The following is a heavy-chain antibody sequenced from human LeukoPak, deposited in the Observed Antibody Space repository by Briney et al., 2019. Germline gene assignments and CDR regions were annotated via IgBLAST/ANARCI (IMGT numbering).Heavy chain of an antibody. Sequence: GGSLRLSCAASGFTFSSYWMSWVRQAPGKGLEWVANIKQDGSEKYYVDSVKGRFTISRDNAKNSLYLQMNSLRAEDTAVYYCARDRVVPAAIGFDYWGQGTLVTVSS. CDR3: ARDRVVPAAIGFDY. D-gene: IGHD2-2*02. J-gene: IGHJ4*02. V-gene: IGHV3-7*01. CDR1: GFTFSSYW. CDR2: IKQDGSEK.